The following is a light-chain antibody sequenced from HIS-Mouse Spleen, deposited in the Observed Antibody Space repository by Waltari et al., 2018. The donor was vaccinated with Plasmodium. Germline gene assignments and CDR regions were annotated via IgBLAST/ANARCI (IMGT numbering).Light chain of an antibody. J-gene: IGLJ1*01. CDR1: SSYVGRYTL. CDR2: EGS. Sequence: QSALTQPASVSGSPGQSITISCPGPSSYVGRYTLVSWYQQHPGKAPKLMIYEGSKRPSGVSNRFSGSKSGNTASLTISGLQAEDEADYYCCSYAGSSYVFGTGTKVTVL. CDR3: CSYAGSSYV. V-gene: IGLV2-23*01.